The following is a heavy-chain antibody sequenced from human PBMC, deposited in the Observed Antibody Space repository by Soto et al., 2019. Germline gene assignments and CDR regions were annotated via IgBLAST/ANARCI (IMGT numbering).Heavy chain of an antibody. CDR3: AKEYEYSSGWERIDY. V-gene: IGHV3-23*01. J-gene: IGHJ4*02. CDR2: ISGSGVST. CDR1: GFTFSSYA. Sequence: EVQVLESGGGLVQPGGSLRLSCAASGFTFSSYAMSWVRQAPGKGLEWVSAISGSGVSTYYADSVKGRFTISRDNSKNTLYLQINSLRAEDTAVYYCAKEYEYSSGWERIDYWGQGTLVTVSS. D-gene: IGHD6-19*01.